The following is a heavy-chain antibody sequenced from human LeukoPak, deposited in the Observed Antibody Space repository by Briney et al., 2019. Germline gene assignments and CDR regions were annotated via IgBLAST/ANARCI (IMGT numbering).Heavy chain of an antibody. Sequence: GGSLRLSCAASGFTFSTYSMNWVRQAPGKGLEWVPSISSNSRYRYYADSMRGRFTISRDNAKNSLYLQMNSLKPEDTAVYYCARVAEAAAFDSWGQGTLVTVSS. CDR3: ARVAEAAAFDS. J-gene: IGHJ4*02. D-gene: IGHD6-13*01. CDR2: ISSNSRYR. CDR1: GFTFSTYS. V-gene: IGHV3-21*06.